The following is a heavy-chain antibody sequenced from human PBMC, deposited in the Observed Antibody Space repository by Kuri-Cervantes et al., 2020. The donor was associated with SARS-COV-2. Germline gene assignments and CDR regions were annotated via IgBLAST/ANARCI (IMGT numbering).Heavy chain of an antibody. Sequence: SQTLSLTCAVYGGSFSGYYWSWIRQPPGKGLEWIGEINHSGSTNYNPSLKSRVTISVDTSKNQFSLKLSSVTAADTAVYYCARDSQQLGYYYYYGMDVWGQGTTVTVSS. J-gene: IGHJ6*02. V-gene: IGHV4-34*01. CDR2: INHSGST. CDR3: ARDSQQLGYYYYYGMDV. CDR1: GGSFSGYY. D-gene: IGHD6-6*01.